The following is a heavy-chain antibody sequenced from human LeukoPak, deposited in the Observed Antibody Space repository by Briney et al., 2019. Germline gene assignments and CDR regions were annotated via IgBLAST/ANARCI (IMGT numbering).Heavy chain of an antibody. V-gene: IGHV4-30-2*06. CDR3: ARDGGDYDLDAFDI. D-gene: IGHD4-17*01. CDR2: ISRSGDT. J-gene: IGHJ3*02. CDR1: GASISSGGYY. Sequence: TSQTLSLTCTVSGASISSGGYYWSWIRQSPGKGLEWIGYISRSGDTYYNPSLKSRVSMSVDRSKNQFSLKVNSVTAADTAVYYCARDGGDYDLDAFDIWGQGTMVTVSS.